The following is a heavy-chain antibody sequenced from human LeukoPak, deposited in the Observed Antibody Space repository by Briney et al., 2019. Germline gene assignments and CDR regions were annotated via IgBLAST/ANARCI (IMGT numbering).Heavy chain of an antibody. V-gene: IGHV1-69*04. CDR3: AEGDYDILTGYFDY. Sequence: ASVKVSCKASGGTFSSYAISWVRQAPGQGLEWMGRIIPILGIANYAQKFQGRVTITADKSTSTAYMELSSLRSEDTAVYYCAEGDYDILTGYFDYWGQGTLVTVSS. D-gene: IGHD3-9*01. CDR2: IIPILGIA. J-gene: IGHJ4*02. CDR1: GGTFSSYA.